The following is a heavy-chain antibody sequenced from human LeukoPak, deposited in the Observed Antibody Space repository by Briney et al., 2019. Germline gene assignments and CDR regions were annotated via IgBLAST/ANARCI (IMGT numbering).Heavy chain of an antibody. V-gene: IGHV3-21*01. D-gene: IGHD6-13*01. Sequence: GGSLRLSCAASGFTFSSYSMNWVRQAPGKGLEWVSSISSSSSYIYYADSVKGRLTISRDNAKNSLYLQMNSLRAEDTAVYYCARGGVAAAGDYYYYGMDVWGQGTTVTVSS. CDR2: ISSSSSYI. CDR1: GFTFSSYS. J-gene: IGHJ6*02. CDR3: ARGGVAAAGDYYYYGMDV.